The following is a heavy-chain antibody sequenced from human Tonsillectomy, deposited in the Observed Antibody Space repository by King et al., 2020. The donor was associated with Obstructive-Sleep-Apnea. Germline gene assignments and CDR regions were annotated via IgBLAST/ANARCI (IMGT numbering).Heavy chain of an antibody. J-gene: IGHJ6*02. Sequence: VQLVESGAEVKKPGASVKVSCKASGYTFTNYGITWVRQAPGQGPEWMGWISAYNGNTNYAQKLQGRVTMTTDTSTSTAYMELRSLRSDDMAVYYCARVGGGYNLDFYYGMDVWGQGTTVTVSS. D-gene: IGHD5-24*01. V-gene: IGHV1-18*03. CDR1: GYTFTNYG. CDR2: ISAYNGNT. CDR3: ARVGGGYNLDFYYGMDV.